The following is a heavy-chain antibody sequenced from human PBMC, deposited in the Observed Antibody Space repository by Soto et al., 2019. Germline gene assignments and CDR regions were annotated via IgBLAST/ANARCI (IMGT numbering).Heavy chain of an antibody. J-gene: IGHJ6*02. V-gene: IGHV6-1*01. CDR2: TYYRSKWYN. D-gene: IGHD6-13*01. Sequence: PSQTLSLTCAISGDSVSSDSAAWNWIRQSPSRGLEWLGRTYYRSKWYNDYAVSVKSRITINPDTSKNQFSLQLNSVTPEDTAVYYCARDLGAAAVRGYYYGMDVWGQGTTVTVSS. CDR3: ARDLGAAAVRGYYYGMDV. CDR1: GDSVSSDSAA.